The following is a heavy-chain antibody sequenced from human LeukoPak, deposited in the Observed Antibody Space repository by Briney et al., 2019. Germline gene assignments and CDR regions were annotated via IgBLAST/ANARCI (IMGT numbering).Heavy chain of an antibody. Sequence: SETLSLTCSVSGGSISSYYWSWIRQPPGKGLEWIGYIYYSGSTNYNPSLESRVTISVDTSKNQFSLKLSSVTAADTAVYYCASAPYYYYGMDVWGQGTTVTVSS. CDR1: GGSISSYY. V-gene: IGHV4-59*01. J-gene: IGHJ6*02. CDR2: IYYSGST. CDR3: ASAPYYYYGMDV.